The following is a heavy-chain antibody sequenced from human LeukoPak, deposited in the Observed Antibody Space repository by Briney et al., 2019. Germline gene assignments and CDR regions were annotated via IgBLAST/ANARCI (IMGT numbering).Heavy chain of an antibody. D-gene: IGHD1-1*01. J-gene: IGHJ4*02. CDR3: ARDWNDFDY. Sequence: PGRSLRLSCAASGFTFSGYGIHWVRQAPGKGLEWVAVVSYDGSNQYYADSVKGRFTVSRDNSKNTLSLQMNSLRAEDTAVYYCARDWNDFDYWGQGTLVTVSS. V-gene: IGHV3-30*03. CDR1: GFTFSGYG. CDR2: VSYDGSNQ.